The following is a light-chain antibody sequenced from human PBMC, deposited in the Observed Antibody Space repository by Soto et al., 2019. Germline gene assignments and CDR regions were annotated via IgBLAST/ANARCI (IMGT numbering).Light chain of an antibody. J-gene: IGKJ1*01. CDR1: QSISSY. V-gene: IGKV1-39*01. Sequence: IQMTQSPPPLSASLGNRSTITCRGSQSISSYFNWYQQKPGKAPKLLFCTASILQGGVPSMFSGSGSGTDFTLIISLLQSEAFASYYCQQYYSSPRTFGQGTKVDIK. CDR2: TAS. CDR3: QQYYSSPRT.